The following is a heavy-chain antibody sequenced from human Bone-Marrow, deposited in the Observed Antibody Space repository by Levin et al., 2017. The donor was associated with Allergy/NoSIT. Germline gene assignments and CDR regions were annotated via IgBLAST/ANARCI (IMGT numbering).Heavy chain of an antibody. J-gene: IGHJ6*02. CDR2: ISSTGSTI. Sequence: GGSLRLSCVASGFTFSDYYMSWIRQAPGKGLEWVSYISSTGSTIYYADSVKGRFTVSRDNAKNSLFLQLNSLRADDTAVYYCARGVMTMVVRGYYGMDVWGQGATVTVSS. CDR3: ARGVMTMVVRGYYGMDV. CDR1: GFTFSDYY. D-gene: IGHD4/OR15-4a*01. V-gene: IGHV3-11*01.